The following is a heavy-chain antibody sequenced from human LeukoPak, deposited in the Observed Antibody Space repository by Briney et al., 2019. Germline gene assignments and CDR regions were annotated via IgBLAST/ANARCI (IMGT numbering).Heavy chain of an antibody. CDR2: IKSKTDGGTT. Sequence: GGSLRLSCAASGFTFSNAWMSWVRQAPGKGLEWVGRIKSKTDGGTTDYAAPVKGRFTISRDDSKNTLYLQMNSLKTKDTAVYYCTTDLRNYYDSSGDSYYFDYWGQGTLVTVSS. J-gene: IGHJ4*02. V-gene: IGHV3-15*01. D-gene: IGHD3-22*01. CDR1: GFTFSNAW. CDR3: TTDLRNYYDSSGDSYYFDY.